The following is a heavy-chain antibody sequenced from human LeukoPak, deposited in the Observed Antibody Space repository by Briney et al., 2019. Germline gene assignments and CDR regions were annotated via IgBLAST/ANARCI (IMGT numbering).Heavy chain of an antibody. CDR3: AIANYDSWSGYYPPDY. J-gene: IGHJ4*02. V-gene: IGHV1-69*02. D-gene: IGHD3-3*01. CDR1: GGTFSSYT. Sequence: ASVKVSCKASGGTFSSYTISWVRQAPGQGLEWMGRIIPILGIANYAQKFQGRVTITADKSTSTAYMELSSLRSEDTAVYYCAIANYDSWSGYYPPDYWGQGTLVTVSS. CDR2: IIPILGIA.